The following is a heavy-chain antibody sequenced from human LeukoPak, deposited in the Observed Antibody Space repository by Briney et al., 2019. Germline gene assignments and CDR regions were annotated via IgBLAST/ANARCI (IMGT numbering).Heavy chain of an antibody. CDR3: AKDTGYSSS. CDR1: GFTFSSYG. D-gene: IGHD6-13*01. Sequence: GGSLRLSCVASGFTFSSYGMYWVRQAPGKGLEWVAVIWYDGSNKYYADSVKGRFTISRDNSKNTLYLQMNSLRAEDTAVYYCAKDTGYSSSWGQGTLVTVSS. J-gene: IGHJ4*02. V-gene: IGHV3-33*06. CDR2: IWYDGSNK.